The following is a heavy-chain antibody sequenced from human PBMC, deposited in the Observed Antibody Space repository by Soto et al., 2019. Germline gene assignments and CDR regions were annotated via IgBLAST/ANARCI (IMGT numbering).Heavy chain of an antibody. V-gene: IGHV4-30-2*01. CDR1: GGSISSGNSYS. CDR2: ISHSGST. J-gene: IGHJ5*02. D-gene: IGHD3-16*01. Sequence: QLQLQESGSGLVKPSQTPSLTCAVSGGSISSGNSYSWSWIRQPPGKGLEWIGSISHSGSTSYNPSLKGRVTMSVDKSKNQFSLNLSSVTAADMAVYYCARAVAPYLGTWFDPWGQGTLVIVSS. CDR3: ARAVAPYLGTWFDP.